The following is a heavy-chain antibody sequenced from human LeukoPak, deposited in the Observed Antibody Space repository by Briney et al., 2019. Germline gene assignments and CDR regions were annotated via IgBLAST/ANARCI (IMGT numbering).Heavy chain of an antibody. V-gene: IGHV4-59*08. Sequence: SETLSLTCTLSLGSISRYFLIWIRPPPGKGLEWIGYIYYSGSTNYNPSLKSRVTISVDTSKNQFSLKLSSVTAADTAVYYCARHSIAARPGSGMDVWGQGTTVTVSS. D-gene: IGHD6-6*01. J-gene: IGHJ6*02. CDR2: IYYSGST. CDR1: LGSISRYF. CDR3: ARHSIAARPGSGMDV.